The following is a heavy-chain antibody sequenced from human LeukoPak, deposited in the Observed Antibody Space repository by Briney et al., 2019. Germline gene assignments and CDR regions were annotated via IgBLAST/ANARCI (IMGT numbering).Heavy chain of an antibody. Sequence: QPGGSLRLSCAASGFTFSSYWMHWVRQAPGKGLVWVSRINTDGSSTSYADSVKGRFTISRDNAKNTLYLQMNSLRAEDTAVYYCARGRGYCSSTSCYGNWFDPWGQGTLVTVSS. D-gene: IGHD2-2*01. CDR1: GFTFSSYW. CDR2: INTDGSST. V-gene: IGHV3-74*01. J-gene: IGHJ5*02. CDR3: ARGRGYCSSTSCYGNWFDP.